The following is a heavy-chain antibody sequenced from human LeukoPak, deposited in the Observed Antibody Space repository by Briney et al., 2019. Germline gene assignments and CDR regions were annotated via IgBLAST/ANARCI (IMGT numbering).Heavy chain of an antibody. J-gene: IGHJ5*02. CDR2: IYTSGGTSGST. Sequence: SETLSLTCTVSGGSISSYYWSWIRQPAGKGLEWIGRIYTSGGTSGSTYYNPSLKSRVTISVDTSKNQFSLKLSSVTAADTAVYYCAWGDSSGYPFDPWGQGTLVTVSS. V-gene: IGHV4-4*07. D-gene: IGHD3-22*01. CDR1: GGSISSYY. CDR3: AWGDSSGYPFDP.